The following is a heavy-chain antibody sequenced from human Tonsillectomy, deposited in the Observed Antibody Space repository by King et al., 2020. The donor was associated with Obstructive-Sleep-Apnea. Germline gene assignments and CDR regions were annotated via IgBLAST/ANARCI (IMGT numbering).Heavy chain of an antibody. CDR3: TREAPRGSYLDY. V-gene: IGHV3-30-3*01. Sequence: VQLVESGGGVVQPGRSLRLSCAASGFNFNSYAMHWVRQAPGKGLEWVTFTSYDGSNKYYADSVKGRFTISRDNSKSTLYLQMNSLRAEDTAVYSCTREAPRGSYLDYWGQGTLVTVSS. D-gene: IGHD1-26*01. CDR1: GFNFNSYA. CDR2: TSYDGSNK. J-gene: IGHJ4*02.